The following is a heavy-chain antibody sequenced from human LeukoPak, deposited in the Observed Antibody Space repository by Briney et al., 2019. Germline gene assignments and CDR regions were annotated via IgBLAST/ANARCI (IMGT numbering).Heavy chain of an antibody. CDR2: VSTSSNTI. J-gene: IGHJ6*03. D-gene: IGHD7-27*01. Sequence: GGSLRLSCAASGFIFSSYTMNWVRQAPGKGLEWVSHVSTSSNTIYYADSVKGRFTISRDNAKNSLYLQMNSLRAEDTAVYYCARAPGDSRYYYYYYMDVWGKGTTVTVSS. V-gene: IGHV3-48*01. CDR1: GFIFSSYT. CDR3: ARAPGDSRYYYYYYMDV.